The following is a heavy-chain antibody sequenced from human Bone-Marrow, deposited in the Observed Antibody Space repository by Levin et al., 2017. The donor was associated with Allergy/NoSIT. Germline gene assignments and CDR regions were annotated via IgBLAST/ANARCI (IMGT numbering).Heavy chain of an antibody. CDR1: GYTFTNYA. D-gene: IGHD5-24*01. J-gene: IGHJ5*02. Sequence: ASVKVSCKASGYTFTNYAFTWVRQAPGQGLEWMGWISAWNGNTNYAQQIQGRVAMTTDTSTRTAYMELRSLRSDDTAVYYCARDRDVDMATGAGLGFDPWGQGTLVTVSS. V-gene: IGHV1-18*01. CDR3: ARDRDVDMATGAGLGFDP. CDR2: ISAWNGNT.